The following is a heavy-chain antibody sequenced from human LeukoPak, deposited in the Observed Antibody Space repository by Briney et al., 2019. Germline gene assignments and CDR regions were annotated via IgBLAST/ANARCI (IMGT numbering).Heavy chain of an antibody. Sequence: GGSLRLSCAASGFTFDSYTMTWVRQAPGKGLEWVSTISGSGGSTYYADSVKGRFTISRDNSKNTLYLQMNSLRAEDTAVYYCATDTYYYDSSGELPFDYWGQGTLVTVSS. J-gene: IGHJ4*02. CDR3: ATDTYYYDSSGELPFDY. CDR2: ISGSGGST. D-gene: IGHD3-22*01. V-gene: IGHV3-23*01. CDR1: GFTFDSYT.